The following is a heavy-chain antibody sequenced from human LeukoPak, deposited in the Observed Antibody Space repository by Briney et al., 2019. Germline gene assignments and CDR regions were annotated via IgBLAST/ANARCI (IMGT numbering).Heavy chain of an antibody. Sequence: PGRSLRHSCAASGFPFSSPAMQWVRQAPGKGLEWVADISYDGSKIYYADSVKGRFTISRDDSKNTLYLQMNSLRGEDTAVYHCARSRSASTSGWYDYFDYWGRGTLVTVSS. CDR2: ISYDGSKI. V-gene: IGHV3-30-3*01. CDR3: ARSRSASTSGWYDYFDY. CDR1: GFPFSSPA. D-gene: IGHD6-19*01. J-gene: IGHJ4*02.